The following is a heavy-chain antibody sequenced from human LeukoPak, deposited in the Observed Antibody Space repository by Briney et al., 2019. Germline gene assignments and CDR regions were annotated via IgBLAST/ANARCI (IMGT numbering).Heavy chain of an antibody. CDR3: ARGIMGGLAFGY. CDR2: IYTGGST. D-gene: IGHD1-26*01. J-gene: IGHJ4*02. Sequence: SGGSLRLSCAASGFTVSSKYMTWVRQAPGKGLEWVSVIYTGGSTYYGDSVKGRFTISRDNSKNTLYLQMNSLRVEDTAVYYCARGIMGGLAFGYWGQGTLVTVSS. V-gene: IGHV3-53*01. CDR1: GFTVSSKY.